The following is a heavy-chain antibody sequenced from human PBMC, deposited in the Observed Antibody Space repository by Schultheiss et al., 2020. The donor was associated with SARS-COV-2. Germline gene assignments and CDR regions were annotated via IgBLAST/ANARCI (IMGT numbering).Heavy chain of an antibody. V-gene: IGHV4-38-2*01. Sequence: SETLSLTCAVSGYSISSGYYWGWIRQPPGKGLEWIGNIYHSGSTYYNPSLKSRVTTSLDTSKNQFSLRLSSVTAADTAVYYCARGGRGVRVGTTGDYWGQGTLVTVSS. J-gene: IGHJ4*02. CDR1: GYSISSGYY. CDR3: ARGGRGVRVGTTGDY. D-gene: IGHD1-26*01. CDR2: IYHSGST.